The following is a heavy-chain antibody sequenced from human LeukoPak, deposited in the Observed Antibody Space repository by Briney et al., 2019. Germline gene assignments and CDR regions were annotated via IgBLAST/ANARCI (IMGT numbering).Heavy chain of an antibody. Sequence: TGGSLRLSCAASGFTFSSYEMNWVRQAPGKGLEWVSYISSSGSTIYYADSVKGRFTISRDNAKNSLYLQMNSLRAEDTAVYYCARGYYYDSSGYYYFGPGDYFDYWGQGTQVTVSS. CDR3: ARGYYYDSSGYYYFGPGDYFDY. V-gene: IGHV3-48*03. CDR1: GFTFSSYE. CDR2: ISSSGSTI. D-gene: IGHD3-22*01. J-gene: IGHJ4*02.